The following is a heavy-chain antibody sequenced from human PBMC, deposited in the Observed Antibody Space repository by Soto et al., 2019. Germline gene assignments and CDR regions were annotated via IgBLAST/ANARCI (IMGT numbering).Heavy chain of an antibody. Sequence: SETLSLTCTVSGGSISSGDYYWSWIRQPPGKGLEWIGYIYYSGSTYYNPSLKSRVTISVDTSKNQFSLKLSSVTAADTAVYYCARGRSFDAEWLFGVYYFDYWGQGTLVTVSS. CDR3: ARGRSFDAEWLFGVYYFDY. CDR1: GGSISSGDYY. J-gene: IGHJ4*02. D-gene: IGHD3-3*01. CDR2: IYYSGST. V-gene: IGHV4-30-4*01.